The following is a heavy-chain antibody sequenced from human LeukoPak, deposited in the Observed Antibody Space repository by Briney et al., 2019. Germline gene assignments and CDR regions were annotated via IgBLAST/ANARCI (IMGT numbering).Heavy chain of an antibody. Sequence: PGGSLRLSCAASGFPFSAYWMTWVRQAPGTGLEWVANINPAGSETYYVDPVKGRFSISRDNAKNLVHLQMNSLRAEDTAVYHCARFGYVAAVDVWGQGTPVTVSS. CDR3: ARFGYVAAVDV. J-gene: IGHJ4*02. V-gene: IGHV3-7*01. CDR1: GFPFSAYW. CDR2: INPAGSET. D-gene: IGHD2-15*01.